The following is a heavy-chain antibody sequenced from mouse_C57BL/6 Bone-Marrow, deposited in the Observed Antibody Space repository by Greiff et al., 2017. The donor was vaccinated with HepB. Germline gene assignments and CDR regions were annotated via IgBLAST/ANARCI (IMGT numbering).Heavy chain of an antibody. CDR1: GYAFSSSW. CDR2: IYPGDGDT. D-gene: IGHD2-3*01. V-gene: IGHV1-82*01. J-gene: IGHJ4*01. Sequence: VQLQQSGPELVKPGASVKISCKASGYAFSSSWMNWVKQRPGKGLEWIGRIYPGDGDTNYNGKFKGKATLTADKSSSTAYMQLSSLTSEDSAVYFCARHDGYYVFYAMDYWGQGTSVTVSS. CDR3: ARHDGYYVFYAMDY.